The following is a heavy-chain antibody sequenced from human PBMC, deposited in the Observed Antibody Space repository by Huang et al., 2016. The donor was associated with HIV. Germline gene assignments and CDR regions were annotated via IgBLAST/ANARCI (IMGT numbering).Heavy chain of an antibody. J-gene: IGHJ5*02. Sequence: VQLVQSGAEVKKPGSSVKVSCKASGGIFNNYAISWMRQAPGQGLEWMGGLIPIVGTPNDAQKFQGRVTITAYESTGTAYMELSSLRSDDTAVYYCARDDSGGGYTLGVWFDPWGQGTLVTVSS. CDR1: GGIFNNYA. V-gene: IGHV1-69*01. CDR2: LIPIVGTP. CDR3: ARDDSGGGYTLGVWFDP. D-gene: IGHD2-2*02.